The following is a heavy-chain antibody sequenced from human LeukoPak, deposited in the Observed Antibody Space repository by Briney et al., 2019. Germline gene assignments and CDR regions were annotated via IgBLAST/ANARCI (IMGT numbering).Heavy chain of an antibody. CDR2: IIPIFGTA. V-gene: IGHV1-69*01. J-gene: IGHJ4*02. D-gene: IGHD3-16*02. CDR1: GGTFSSYA. Sequence: ASVKVSCKASGGTFSSYAISWVRQAPGQGLEWMGGIIPIFGTANYAQKFQGRVTITADESTSTAYMELSSLRSEDTAVYYCASPAGGFFALDYWGQGTLVTVSS. CDR3: ASPAGGFFALDY.